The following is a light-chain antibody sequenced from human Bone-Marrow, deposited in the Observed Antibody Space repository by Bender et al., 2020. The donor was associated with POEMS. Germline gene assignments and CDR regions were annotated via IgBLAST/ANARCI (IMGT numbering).Light chain of an antibody. CDR1: SSDVGTYNL. Sequence: QSALTQPASVSGSPGQSITISCTGTSSDVGTYNLVSWYQQHPGKAPKLMIFGVSNRPSGIPNRFSGSKSGNTASLRISGLQAEDEADYYCSSYAGSRTLIFGGGTKLTVL. J-gene: IGLJ2*01. CDR3: SSYAGSRTLI. V-gene: IGLV2-23*02. CDR2: GVS.